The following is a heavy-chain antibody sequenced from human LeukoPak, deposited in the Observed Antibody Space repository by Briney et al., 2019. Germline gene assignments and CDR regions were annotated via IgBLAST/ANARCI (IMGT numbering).Heavy chain of an antibody. CDR1: GFTFSSYW. CDR2: IKQDGSEK. J-gene: IGHJ3*02. D-gene: IGHD4-23*01. V-gene: IGHV3-7*01. CDR3: ARDSGYGGNAGDAFDI. Sequence: GGSLRLSCAASGFTFSSYWMSWVRQAPGKGLEWVANIKQDGSEKYYVDSVKGRFTISRDNAKNSLYLQMNSLRAEDTAVYYCARDSGYGGNAGDAFDIWGQGTMVTVSS.